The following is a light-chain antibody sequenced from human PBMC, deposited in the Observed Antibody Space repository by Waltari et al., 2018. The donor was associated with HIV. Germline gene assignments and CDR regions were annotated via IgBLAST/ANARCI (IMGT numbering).Light chain of an antibody. CDR3: QSYDSSLSASV. CDR2: GHT. Sequence: QSVLTQPPSVSGAPGQRVTISCTGSRSNIGAGYNVHWYQQLPGTAPKLLIYGHTNRPSGVPDRFSGSKSGTSASLAITGLQAEDEADYYCQSYDSSLSASVFGEGTKLTVL. CDR1: RSNIGAGYN. J-gene: IGLJ2*01. V-gene: IGLV1-40*01.